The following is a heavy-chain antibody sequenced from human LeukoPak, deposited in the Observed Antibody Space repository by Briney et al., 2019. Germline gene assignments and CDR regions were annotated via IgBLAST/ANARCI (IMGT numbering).Heavy chain of an antibody. D-gene: IGHD3-10*01. J-gene: IGHJ6*03. V-gene: IGHV3-74*01. Sequence: GGSLRLSCAASGFTFSTYWMHWVRQVPGKGLVWVSRINNDGSGTFYADSVKGRFTISRDNAKSTLYLQMDSLRAEDTAVYYCVRGVRGVDYYYYYMDVWGKGTTVTISS. CDR1: GFTFSTYW. CDR2: INNDGSGT. CDR3: VRGVRGVDYYYYYMDV.